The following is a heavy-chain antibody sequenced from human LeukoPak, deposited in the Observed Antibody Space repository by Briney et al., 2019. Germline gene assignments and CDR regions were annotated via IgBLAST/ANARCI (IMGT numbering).Heavy chain of an antibody. CDR2: IYENGGTT. D-gene: IGHD2-21*01. J-gene: IGHJ4*02. CDR1: GFTFRSHA. Sequence: GGSLRLSCVGSGFTFRSHAMSWVRQAPEKGLEFVSGIYENGGTTYYADSVKGRFSISRDNSKNTLYLQMDRLRGEDTAVYYCAKDFRIGYSAHFDYWGQGALVTVSS. CDR3: AKDFRIGYSAHFDY. V-gene: IGHV3-23*01.